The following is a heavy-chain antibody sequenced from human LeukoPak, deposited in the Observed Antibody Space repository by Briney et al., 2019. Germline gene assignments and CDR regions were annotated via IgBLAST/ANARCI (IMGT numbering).Heavy chain of an antibody. V-gene: IGHV3-23*01. D-gene: IGHD3-22*01. CDR1: GFTFSRFA. CDR3: AKGSFITMTAVLIDPFDY. J-gene: IGHJ4*02. CDR2: ISASDDGT. Sequence: GGSLRLSCAASGFTFSRFATSWVRQTPGKGLEWFSAISASDDGTYYADSVKGRFTISRDNSKNMLSLQMNSLRAEDTAVYYCAKGSFITMTAVLIDPFDYWGQGTLVTVSS.